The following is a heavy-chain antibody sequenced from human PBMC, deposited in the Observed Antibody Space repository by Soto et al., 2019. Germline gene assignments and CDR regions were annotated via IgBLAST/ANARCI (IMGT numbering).Heavy chain of an antibody. CDR1: GFTFSSYA. D-gene: IGHD3-22*01. Sequence: PGGSLRLAWAASGFTFSSYAMRWVSQAPRKGLEWVGAISGSGGSTYYADSVKGRFTISRDNSKNTLYLQMNSLRAEDTAVYYCARARPRYYYGSRGYYDYWGQGTLVTVSS. J-gene: IGHJ4*02. CDR2: ISGSGGST. CDR3: ARARPRYYYGSRGYYDY. V-gene: IGHV3-23*01.